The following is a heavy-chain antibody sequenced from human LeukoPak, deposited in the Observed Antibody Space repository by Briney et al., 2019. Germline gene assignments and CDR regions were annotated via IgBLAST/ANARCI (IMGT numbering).Heavy chain of an antibody. CDR3: ARDIVVVVAATYYYYGMDV. J-gene: IGHJ6*04. Sequence: PGRSLRLSCAASGFTFSSYALHWVRQAPGKGLEWVAVISYDGSNKYYADSEKGRFTISRDNSKNTLYLQMNSLRAEDTAVSHCARDIVVVVAATYYYYGMDVWGKGTTVTVSS. D-gene: IGHD2-15*01. CDR1: GFTFSSYA. CDR2: ISYDGSNK. V-gene: IGHV3-30*04.